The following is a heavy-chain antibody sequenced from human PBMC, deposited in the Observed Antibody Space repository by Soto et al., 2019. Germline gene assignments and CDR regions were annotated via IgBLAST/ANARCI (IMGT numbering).Heavy chain of an antibody. CDR2: INHSGST. V-gene: IGHV4-34*01. D-gene: IGHD3-22*01. J-gene: IGHJ3*02. CDR1: GGSFSGYY. Sequence: SETLSLTCAVYGGSFSGYYWSWIRQPPGKGLEWIGEINHSGSTNYNPSLKSRVTISVDTSKNQFSLKLSSVTAADTAVYYCAKTYYYDSSGHYYDYAFDIWGQGTMVTVSS. CDR3: AKTYYYDSSGHYYDYAFDI.